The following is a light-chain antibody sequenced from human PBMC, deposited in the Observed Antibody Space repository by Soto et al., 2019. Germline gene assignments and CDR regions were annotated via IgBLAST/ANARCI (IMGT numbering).Light chain of an antibody. CDR3: QKCKVAPFT. CDR1: QSISSW. Sequence: DIQMTQSPSTLSASVGDRVTITCRASQSISSWLAWYQQKPGTAPKVLIYHASNLQSGVPSRFSGSGSGTDFTLTISSLQPEDVATYYCQKCKVAPFTFGGGTKVDIK. CDR2: HAS. J-gene: IGKJ4*01. V-gene: IGKV1-5*01.